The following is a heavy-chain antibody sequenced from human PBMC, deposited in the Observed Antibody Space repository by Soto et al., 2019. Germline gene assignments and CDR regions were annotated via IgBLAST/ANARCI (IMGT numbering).Heavy chain of an antibody. CDR3: ATHTVVTPGNYYYGMDV. CDR2: IIPIFRTA. CDR1: GGTFSSYA. D-gene: IGHD2-21*02. V-gene: IGHV1-69*12. Sequence: QVQLVQSGAEVKKPGSSVKVSCKASGGTFSSYAISWVRQAPGQGLEWMGGIIPIFRTADYAQKVQGRVTITEDESTSTAYMEVSSMRSEDTAVYYCATHTVVTPGNYYYGMDVWGQGTTVTVSS. J-gene: IGHJ6*02.